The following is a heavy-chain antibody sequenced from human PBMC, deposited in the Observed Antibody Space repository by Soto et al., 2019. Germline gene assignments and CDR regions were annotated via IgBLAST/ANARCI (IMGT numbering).Heavy chain of an antibody. CDR2: ISTSGSPA. V-gene: IGHV3-11*01. CDR3: ATGGIYYEA. CDR1: GFAFRHNY. Sequence: QVHLVESGGGLVKPGGSLRLSCTVSGFAFRHNYLTWIRQAPGKGLEWLSYISTSGSPAYYADSVKGRFTISTDNAKKSLYLQIDSLSAEDTGVYYCATGGIYYEAWGQGTLVTVSS. J-gene: IGHJ5*02. D-gene: IGHD1-26*01.